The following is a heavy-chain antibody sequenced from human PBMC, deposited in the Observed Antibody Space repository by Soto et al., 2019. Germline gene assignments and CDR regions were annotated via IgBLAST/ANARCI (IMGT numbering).Heavy chain of an antibody. CDR2: INRDGSDK. D-gene: IGHD2-15*01. V-gene: IGHV3-7*01. Sequence: EVQLVESGGGLVQPGGSLRLSCVASGFTFSSHWMTWVRQAPGKGLEWVANINRDGSDKYYAGSMKGRFTVSRDNAKNSLYLQINSLGAEDTAVYSCARETCSPGGKSRFDYWGQGTLVTVSS. CDR3: ARETCSPGGKSRFDY. CDR1: GFTFSSHW. J-gene: IGHJ4*02.